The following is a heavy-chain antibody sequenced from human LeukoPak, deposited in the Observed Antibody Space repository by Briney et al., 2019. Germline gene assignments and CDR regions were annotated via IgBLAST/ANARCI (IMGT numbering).Heavy chain of an antibody. J-gene: IGHJ4*02. Sequence: GGSLRLSCAASGFTFSSSAMSWVRQAPGKGLEWVSAISNNGGYTYYADSVQGRFTISRDNSKNTLYLQVNSPRAEDTAVYYCAKGGKWDVTPFDYWGQGTLVTVSS. V-gene: IGHV3-23*01. CDR3: AKGGKWDVTPFDY. D-gene: IGHD1-26*01. CDR2: ISNNGGYT. CDR1: GFTFSSSA.